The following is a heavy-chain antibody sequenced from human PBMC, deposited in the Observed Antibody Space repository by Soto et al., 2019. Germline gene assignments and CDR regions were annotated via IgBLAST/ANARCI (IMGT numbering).Heavy chain of an antibody. D-gene: IGHD4-17*01. CDR3: ERAPGRSYTDFDT. Sequence: GGSLRLSCAASGFTVSSNYMSWVRQAPGKGLEWVSVIYSGGSTYYADSVKGRFTISRDNSKNTLYLQMNSLRAEDTAVYYCERAPGRSYTDFDTWGQGTLVTVSS. CDR1: GFTVSSNY. V-gene: IGHV3-53*01. CDR2: IYSGGST. J-gene: IGHJ5*02.